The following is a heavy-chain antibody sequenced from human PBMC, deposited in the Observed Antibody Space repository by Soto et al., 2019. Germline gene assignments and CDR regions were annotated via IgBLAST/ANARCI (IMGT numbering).Heavy chain of an antibody. V-gene: IGHV1-58*02. CDR2: IVVGSGNT. J-gene: IGHJ3*02. D-gene: IGHD2-15*01. CDR3: AAGHVPRRYCSGGSCYSLAFDI. CDR1: GFTFTSSA. Sequence: SVKVSCKASGFTFTSSAMQWVRQARGQRLEWIGWIVVGSGNTNYAQKFQERVTITRDMSTSTAYMELSSLRSEDTAVYYCAAGHVPRRYCSGGSCYSLAFDIWGQGTMVTVSS.